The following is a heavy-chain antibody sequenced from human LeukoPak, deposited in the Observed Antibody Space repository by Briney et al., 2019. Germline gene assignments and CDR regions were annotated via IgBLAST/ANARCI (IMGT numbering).Heavy chain of an antibody. J-gene: IGHJ4*02. V-gene: IGHV3-7*01. CDR2: IKQDGSEK. CDR3: ARGPVKYQLPLNGY. D-gene: IGHD2-2*01. Sequence: HPGGSLRLSCAASGFTFSSYWMSWVRQAPGKGLEWMANIKQDGSEKYYVDSVKGRFTISRDNAKNSLYLQMNSLRAEDTAVYYCARGPVKYQLPLNGYWGQGTLVTVSS. CDR1: GFTFSSYW.